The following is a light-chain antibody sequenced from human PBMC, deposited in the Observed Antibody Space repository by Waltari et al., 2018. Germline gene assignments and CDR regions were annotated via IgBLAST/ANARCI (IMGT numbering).Light chain of an antibody. V-gene: IGKV1-33*01. Sequence: DIQLTQSPSSLAASVGDRVTLTCRASQDIGGYLNWYQQQPGRAPKRRNYKTSLLRTGVPSRFSGGASSADYTLTITNLQPEDIATYYCQYYDNLPMFTFGPGTKVEIK. CDR1: QDIGGY. J-gene: IGKJ2*01. CDR3: QYYDNLPMFT. CDR2: KTS.